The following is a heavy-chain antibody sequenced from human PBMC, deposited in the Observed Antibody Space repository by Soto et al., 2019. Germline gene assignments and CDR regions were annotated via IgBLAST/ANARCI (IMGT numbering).Heavy chain of an antibody. CDR2: IFHGSIYHSETT. CDR1: GYSISSGYY. Sequence: PSETLSLTCDVSGYSISSGYYWGWIRQPPGKGLEWIGSIFHGSIYHSETTYYNPSLKSRVTISVDTSKNQFSLKLSSVTAADTAVYYCARDYEYYYDSSSNYSRPFDYWGQGTLVTVSS. J-gene: IGHJ4*02. V-gene: IGHV4-38-2*02. CDR3: ARDYEYYYDSSSNYSRPFDY. D-gene: IGHD3-22*01.